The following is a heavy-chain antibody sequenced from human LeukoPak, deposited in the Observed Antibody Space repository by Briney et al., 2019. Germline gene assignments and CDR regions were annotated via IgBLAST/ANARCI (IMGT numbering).Heavy chain of an antibody. CDR1: GGSFSGYY. CDR3: ARGQGTATTH. Sequence: SETLSLTCAVSGGSFSGYYWTWIRQPPGKGLEWIGEINHSGSANYNPSLKSRVTISLDTSKNQFSLKLSSVTAADTAVYYCARGQGTATTHWGQGTLVTVSS. J-gene: IGHJ4*02. V-gene: IGHV4-34*01. D-gene: IGHD4-17*01. CDR2: INHSGSA.